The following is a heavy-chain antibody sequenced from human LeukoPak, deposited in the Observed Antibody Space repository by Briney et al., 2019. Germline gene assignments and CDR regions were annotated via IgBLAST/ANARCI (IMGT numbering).Heavy chain of an antibody. CDR1: GGSISGSRYY. J-gene: IGHJ4*02. V-gene: IGHV4-39*07. D-gene: IGHD6-19*01. Sequence: KPSETLSFTCTVSGGSISGSRYYWGWIRQPPGKGLEWIGSIYYSGSTYYNPSLKSRVTISVDTSKNQFSLKLSSVTAADTAVYYCASLSGPLNYWGQGTLVTVSS. CDR2: IYYSGST. CDR3: ASLSGPLNY.